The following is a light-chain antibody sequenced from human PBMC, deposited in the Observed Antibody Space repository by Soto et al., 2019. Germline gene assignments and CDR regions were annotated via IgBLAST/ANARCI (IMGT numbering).Light chain of an antibody. Sequence: QAVVTQSSSASASLGSSVKLTCTLSSGHSSYIIAWHQQQPGKAPRYLMNLEGSGNYNKGSGVPDRFSGPSSGADRYLTISNLQFEDEADYYCETWDSNTRVFGGGTKVTVL. V-gene: IGLV4-60*02. CDR3: ETWDSNTRV. CDR2: LEGSGNY. J-gene: IGLJ3*02. CDR1: SGHSSYI.